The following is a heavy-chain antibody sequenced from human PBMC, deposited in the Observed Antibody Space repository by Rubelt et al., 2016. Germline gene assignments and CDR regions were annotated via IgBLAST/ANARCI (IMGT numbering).Heavy chain of an antibody. V-gene: IGHV3-11*01. CDR2: ISSSGSTI. Sequence: TFSDYYMSWIRQAPGKGLEWVSYISSSGSTIYYADSVKGRFTISRDNAKNSLYLQMNSLRAEDTAVYYCARVIFSEQLVQAYFDYWGQGTLVTVSS. CDR3: ARVIFSEQLVQAYFDY. J-gene: IGHJ4*02. CDR1: TFSDYY. D-gene: IGHD6-6*01.